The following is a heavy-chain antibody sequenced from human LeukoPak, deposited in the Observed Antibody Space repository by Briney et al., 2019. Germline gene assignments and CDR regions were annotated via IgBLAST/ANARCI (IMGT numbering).Heavy chain of an antibody. CDR2: IKRKTDGGTT. CDR3: TIRPSTYCGGDCHREGFDY. J-gene: IGHJ4*02. CDR1: GLTFTNAC. D-gene: IGHD2-21*02. Sequence: GGSLRLSCAASGLTFTNACMRWVRQAPGKGLEWVGRIKRKTDGGTTDYAAPVKGRFTISRDDSKNTLYLQMNSLKKEDTAIYYCTIRPSTYCGGDCHREGFDYWGQGTLVTVSS. V-gene: IGHV3-15*01.